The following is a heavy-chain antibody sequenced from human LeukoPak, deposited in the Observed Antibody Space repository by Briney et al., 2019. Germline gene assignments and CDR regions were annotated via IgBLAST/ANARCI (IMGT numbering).Heavy chain of an antibody. CDR3: ARPVVLGAYLRGAYYFDY. Sequence: PGGSLRLSCAASGFTFSNYGMHWVRQAPGKGLEWVAVIWYDGSDKYHADSVKGRFTISRDNSKNTMYLQMNRLRGEDTAVYYCARPVVLGAYLRGAYYFDYWGQGTLVTVSS. V-gene: IGHV3-33*01. J-gene: IGHJ4*02. D-gene: IGHD3-16*01. CDR2: IWYDGSDK. CDR1: GFTFSNYG.